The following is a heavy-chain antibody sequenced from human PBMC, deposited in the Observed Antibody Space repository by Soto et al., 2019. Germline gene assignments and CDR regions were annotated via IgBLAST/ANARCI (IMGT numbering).Heavy chain of an antibody. CDR3: ARVVGGYYYGTEV. V-gene: IGHV4-4*02. CDR2: IYHSGST. J-gene: IGHJ6*02. Sequence: PSETLSLTCAVSGGSISSSNWWSWVRQPPGKGLEWIGEIYHSGSTNYNPSLKSRVTISVDKSKNQFSLKLSSVTAADTAVYYCARVVGGYYYGTEVWGQGTTVTVSS. CDR1: GGSISSSNW. D-gene: IGHD2-2*01.